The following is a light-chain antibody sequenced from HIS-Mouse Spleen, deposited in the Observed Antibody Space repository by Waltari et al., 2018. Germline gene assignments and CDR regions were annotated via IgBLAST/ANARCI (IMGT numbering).Light chain of an antibody. Sequence: SVLTQPPSVSAAPGQKVTISCSGSSSNIGNNYVSWYQQLPGTAPKPLIYDNNKRPSGIPDRFSGSKSGTSATLGITGLQTGDEADYYCGTWDSSLSAGVFGGGTKLTVL. CDR1: SSNIGNNY. V-gene: IGLV1-51*01. CDR3: GTWDSSLSAGV. J-gene: IGLJ3*02. CDR2: DNN.